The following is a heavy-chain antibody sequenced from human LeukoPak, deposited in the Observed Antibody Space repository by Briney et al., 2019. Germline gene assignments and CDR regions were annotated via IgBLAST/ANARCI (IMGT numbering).Heavy chain of an antibody. CDR1: GFTFSSYS. CDR3: ARVDEGDRYSSSWYEPREFDY. J-gene: IGHJ4*02. CDR2: ISSSSSYI. Sequence: GGSLRLSCAASGFTFSSYSMNWVRQAPGKGLEWVSSISSSSSYIYYADSVKGRFTISRDNAKNSLYLQMNSLRAEDTAVYYCARVDEGDRYSSSWYEPREFDYWGQGTLVTVSS. V-gene: IGHV3-21*01. D-gene: IGHD6-13*01.